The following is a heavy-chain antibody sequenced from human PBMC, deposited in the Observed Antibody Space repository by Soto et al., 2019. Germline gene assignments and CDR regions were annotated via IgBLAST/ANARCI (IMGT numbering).Heavy chain of an antibody. CDR1: GFTFDDYA. J-gene: IGHJ4*02. D-gene: IGHD2-15*01. V-gene: IGHV3-9*01. CDR3: AKILMVAAAFGSFDY. CDR2: ISWNSGTI. Sequence: EVQLVESGGGLVQPGRSLRPSCAASGFTFDDYAIHWVRQAPGKGLEWISGISWNSGTIAYADSVKGRFTISRDNAKNSLYLQMNSLRPEDTALYYCAKILMVAAAFGSFDYWGQGTLVTVSS.